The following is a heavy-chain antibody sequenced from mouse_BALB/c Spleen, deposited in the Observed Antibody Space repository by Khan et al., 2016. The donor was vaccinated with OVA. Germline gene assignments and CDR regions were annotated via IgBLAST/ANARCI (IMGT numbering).Heavy chain of an antibody. CDR3: ARAWALRRNAWFSY. Sequence: VQLQQPGAELVRPGASVKISCKAFGYTFSNHHIHWVNQRPGQGLDWIGYIIPYTDYPNYNQKFKGKATLTVHKSSSTAYMELSSLPYADTVHYCCARAWALRRNAWFSYWGQGTLVTVSA. CDR1: GYTFSNHH. V-gene: IGHV1S45*01. D-gene: IGHD2-4*01. J-gene: IGHJ3*01. CDR2: IIPYTDYP.